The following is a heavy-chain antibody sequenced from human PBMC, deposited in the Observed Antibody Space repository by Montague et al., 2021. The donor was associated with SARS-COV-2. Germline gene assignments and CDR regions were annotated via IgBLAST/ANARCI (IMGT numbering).Heavy chain of an antibody. CDR1: DFIFSNYA. V-gene: IGHV3-23*01. CDR2: IRTGAGYT. J-gene: IGHJ4*02. CDR3: AKDGALRRPREPSHFDY. D-gene: IGHD1-26*01. Sequence: SLRLSCTASDFIFSNYAMHWVRQAPGKGLEWVSRIRTGAGYTYYADSVPGRFSISSANYKNKLYLQMKGLRVEDTAVYDCAKDGALRRPREPSHFDYWGQGALVAVSS.